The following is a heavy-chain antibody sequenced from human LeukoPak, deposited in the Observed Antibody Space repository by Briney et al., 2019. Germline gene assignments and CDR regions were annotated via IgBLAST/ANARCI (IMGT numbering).Heavy chain of an antibody. CDR2: IHYSGST. Sequence: SETLSLTCTVSGGSISSFYWSWIRQPPGKGLEWIAYIHYSGSTDSNPSLKSRVTMSVDTSKNQLSLKLTSVTAADTAVYYCARGIAWNYLGMDVWGQGTTVTVSS. CDR3: ARGIAWNYLGMDV. V-gene: IGHV4-59*01. J-gene: IGHJ6*02. CDR1: GGSISSFY. D-gene: IGHD2-15*01.